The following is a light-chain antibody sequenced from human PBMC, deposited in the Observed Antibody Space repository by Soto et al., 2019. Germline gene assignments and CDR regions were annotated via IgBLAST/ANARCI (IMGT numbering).Light chain of an antibody. CDR1: GSDAGTNT. V-gene: IGLV1-44*01. CDR3: AAWDDSLNGYV. Sequence: SVLTHPQSASGTPVQRVTISFSFGGSDAGTNTVNCFQQLPGTAPKLLIYSNNQRPSGVPDRFSGSKSGTSASLAISGLQSEDEADYYCAAWDDSLNGYVFGTGTKVTVL. J-gene: IGLJ1*01. CDR2: SNN.